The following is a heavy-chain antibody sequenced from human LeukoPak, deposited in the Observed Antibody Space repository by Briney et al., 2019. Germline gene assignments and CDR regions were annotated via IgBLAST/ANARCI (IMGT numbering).Heavy chain of an antibody. CDR2: IYSSGST. Sequence: GGSLRLSCAASGFTVSGNYMSWVRQAPGKGLEWVSVIYSSGSTYYADSVKGRFTISRDNSKNTLYLQMNSLRPEDTAVYYCARDSTNYDSSGYYHVPEWFDPWGQGTLVTVSS. CDR1: GFTVSGNY. D-gene: IGHD3-22*01. CDR3: ARDSTNYDSSGYYHVPEWFDP. J-gene: IGHJ5*02. V-gene: IGHV3-53*01.